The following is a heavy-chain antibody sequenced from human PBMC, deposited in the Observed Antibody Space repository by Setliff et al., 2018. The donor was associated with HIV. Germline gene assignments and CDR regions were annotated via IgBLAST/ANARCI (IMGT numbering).Heavy chain of an antibody. Sequence: KPSETLSLTCAVYGGSFSDNYWSWIRQSPGKGLEWIGDINHSGRTNYNPSLKSRVTISVDTSKNQFSLKLSSVIAADTAVYYCARESPSSSWFYFDFWGQGTLVTVSS. CDR2: INHSGRT. J-gene: IGHJ4*02. CDR3: ARESPSSSWFYFDF. V-gene: IGHV4-34*01. D-gene: IGHD6-13*01. CDR1: GGSFSDNY.